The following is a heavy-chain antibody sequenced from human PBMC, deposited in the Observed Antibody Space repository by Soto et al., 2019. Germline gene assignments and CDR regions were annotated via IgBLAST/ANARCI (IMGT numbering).Heavy chain of an antibody. CDR2: ISYSGST. Sequence: SETLSLTCSISGASISSDDSYWSWFRQPPGKGLEWIGYISYSGSTYYNPSLKSRITISVDTSKTQFSLILSSVTAADTAVFYCAREVNNYYGMAVLGQGTTVTGSS. CDR1: GASISSDDSY. J-gene: IGHJ6*02. V-gene: IGHV4-30-4*08. CDR3: AREVNNYYGMAV.